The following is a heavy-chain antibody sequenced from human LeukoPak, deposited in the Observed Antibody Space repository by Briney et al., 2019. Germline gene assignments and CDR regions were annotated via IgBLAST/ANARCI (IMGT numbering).Heavy chain of an antibody. CDR2: ISDDGSYT. CDR3: ASFGISWRSSY. V-gene: IGHV3-74*01. Sequence: GGSLRLSCAASGFSFSSHGGHWVRQAPGKGLVGVSRISDDGSYTSNVDSVKGRFTISRDNVNNMLYLHMNSLRAEDTAVYYCASFGISWRSSYWGQGTLVTVSS. CDR1: GFSFSSHG. J-gene: IGHJ4*02. D-gene: IGHD2-21*01.